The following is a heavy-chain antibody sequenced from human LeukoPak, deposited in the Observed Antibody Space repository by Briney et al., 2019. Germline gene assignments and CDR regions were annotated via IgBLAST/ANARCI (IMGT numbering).Heavy chain of an antibody. V-gene: IGHV4-59*01. CDR1: GGSISSYY. Sequence: SETLSLTCTVSGGSISSYYWSWIRQPPGKGPEWIGYIYYSGSTNYNPSLKSRVTISVDTSRNQFSLNLISLTTADTAVYYCARDGARQLWGQGTLVTVSS. D-gene: IGHD1-1*01. CDR2: IYYSGST. J-gene: IGHJ4*02. CDR3: ARDGARQL.